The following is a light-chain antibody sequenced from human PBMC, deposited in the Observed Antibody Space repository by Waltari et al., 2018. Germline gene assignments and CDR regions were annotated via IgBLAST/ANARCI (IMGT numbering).Light chain of an antibody. CDR2: GAS. CDR3: QHYLRLPVT. V-gene: IGKV3-20*01. Sequence: EIVLTQSPGTLSLSPGESATLPCRTSQSVTMGLAWYQQKPGQAPRLLSYGASNRATGLPDGFSGSGSGTDFSLTISSLEPEDFAVYYCQHYLRLPVTFGQGTKVEVK. CDR1: QSVTMG. J-gene: IGKJ1*01.